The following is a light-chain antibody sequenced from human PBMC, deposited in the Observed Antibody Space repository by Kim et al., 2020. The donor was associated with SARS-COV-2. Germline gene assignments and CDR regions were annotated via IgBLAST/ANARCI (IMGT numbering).Light chain of an antibody. Sequence: PASISGGCSQSRLQSNGYNYLDWYVQKPGQSPQLLIYLVSKRASGVPDRFSGSGSGTDFTLRISRVEAEDVGVYYCMQTLQTPLTFGGGTEVDIK. V-gene: IGKV2-28*01. CDR3: MQTLQTPLT. J-gene: IGKJ4*01. CDR2: LVS. CDR1: QSRLQSNGYNY.